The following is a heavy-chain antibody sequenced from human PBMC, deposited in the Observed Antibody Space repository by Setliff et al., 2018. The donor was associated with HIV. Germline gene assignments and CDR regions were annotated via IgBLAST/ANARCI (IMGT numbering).Heavy chain of an antibody. CDR2: IYPGDSDT. J-gene: IGHJ6*03. CDR1: GYIFTDYW. D-gene: IGHD2-21*01. Sequence: PGESLTISCEASGYIFTDYWIGWVRQMPGKGLEWMGIIYPGDSDTGYSPSFQGQVTFSADKSISAVYLQWDSLKASDSAIYYCARAPRSPLRWRDNLLSSSSFFMDVWGKGTTVTVSS. V-gene: IGHV5-51*01. CDR3: ARAPRSPLRWRDNLLSSSSFFMDV.